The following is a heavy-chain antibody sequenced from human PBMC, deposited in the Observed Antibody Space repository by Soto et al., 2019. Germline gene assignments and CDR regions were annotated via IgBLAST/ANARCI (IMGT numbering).Heavy chain of an antibody. CDR2: IFPLSDIP. V-gene: IGHV1-69*04. J-gene: IGHJ4*02. CDR1: GGTFRNYP. Sequence: SVKVSCKASGGTFRNYPINWVRQAPGQGLEWMGSIFPLSDIPDYAQNFQARLTISADKSTSTAYMELSSLTSDDTAMYFCARGPLVVLNYFESWGQGTLVTVS. CDR3: ARGPLVVLNYFES.